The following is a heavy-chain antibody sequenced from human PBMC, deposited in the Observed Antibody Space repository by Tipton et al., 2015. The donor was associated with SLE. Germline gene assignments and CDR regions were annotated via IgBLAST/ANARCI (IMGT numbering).Heavy chain of an antibody. D-gene: IGHD3-3*01. CDR1: GGSISGYY. V-gene: IGHV4-34*01. J-gene: IGHJ4*02. Sequence: TLSLTCAVYGGSISGYYWSWIRQPPGKGLEWIGEINHSGSTNYNPSLKSRVTISVDTSKNQFSLKLSSVTAADTAVYYCARDNGDDFWSGYPVRFDYWGQGTLVTVSS. CDR2: INHSGST. CDR3: ARDNGDDFWSGYPVRFDY.